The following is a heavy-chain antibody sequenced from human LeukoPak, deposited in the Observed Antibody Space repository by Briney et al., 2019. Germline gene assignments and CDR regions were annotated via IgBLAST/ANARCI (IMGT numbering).Heavy chain of an antibody. CDR3: ALQTGAGIAATGIDYYYYGMAV. V-gene: IGHV4-34*01. Sequence: SETLSLTCAVYGGSFSGYYWSWIRQPPGKGLEWIGEINHSGSTNYNPSLKSRVTISVDTSKNQFSLKLSSVTAADTAVYYCALQTGAGIAATGIDYYYYGMAVRGQGTAVTVSS. CDR2: INHSGST. D-gene: IGHD6-13*01. J-gene: IGHJ6*02. CDR1: GGSFSGYY.